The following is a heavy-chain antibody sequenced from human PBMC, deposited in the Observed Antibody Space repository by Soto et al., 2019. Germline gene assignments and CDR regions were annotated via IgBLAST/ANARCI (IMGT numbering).Heavy chain of an antibody. CDR1: GFTFSSYG. CDR2: IWFDGSEK. J-gene: IGHJ5*01. CDR3: ARGRIAGPTFDS. V-gene: IGHV3-33*01. Sequence: QVQLVESGGGVVQSGRSRRLSCEVSGFTFSSYGMHWVRQAPGKGPEWVAAIWFDGSEKFYADSVKGRFTISRDNSKKTLSSHLSSPRVEVTAVFCFARGRIAGPTFDSWGRATLVSVPS. D-gene: IGHD2-21*01.